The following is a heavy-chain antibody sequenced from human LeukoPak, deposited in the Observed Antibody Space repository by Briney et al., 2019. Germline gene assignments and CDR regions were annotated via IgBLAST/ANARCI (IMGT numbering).Heavy chain of an antibody. Sequence: GRSLRLSCAAPGFTFDDYAMHWVRQAPGKGLEWVSGISWNSGSIGYADSVKGRFTISRDNAKNSLYLQMNSLRAEDTALYYCAKAYYDSMYYGMDVWGQGTTVTVSS. D-gene: IGHD3-22*01. CDR3: AKAYYDSMYYGMDV. CDR2: ISWNSGSI. V-gene: IGHV3-9*01. CDR1: GFTFDDYA. J-gene: IGHJ6*02.